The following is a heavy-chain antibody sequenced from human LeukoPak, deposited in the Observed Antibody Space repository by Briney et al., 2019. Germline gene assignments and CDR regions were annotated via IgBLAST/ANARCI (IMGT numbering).Heavy chain of an antibody. D-gene: IGHD2-2*01. CDR1: GDSISSDY. V-gene: IGHV4-59*08. CDR3: ARFKSGPGCSSASCTDFDY. J-gene: IGHJ4*02. CDR2: IYYSGST. Sequence: SETLSLTCAVSGDSISSDYWNWIRQPPGKGLEWIGYIYYSGSTNYNPSLKSRVTISVDTSKNQFSLKVRSVTAADTAVYYCARFKSGPGCSSASCTDFDYWGQGTLVTVSS.